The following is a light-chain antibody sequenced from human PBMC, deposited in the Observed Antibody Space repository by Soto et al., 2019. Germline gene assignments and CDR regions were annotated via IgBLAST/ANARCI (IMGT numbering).Light chain of an antibody. Sequence: IVLTQSPGTLSLSPGERATLSCRASQSVSSSYLAWYQQKPGQAPRLLIYGASSRATGIPDRFSGGGSGTDFTHTISRLEPADFAVYYCQQYGGSPPYTFGQGTKLEIK. CDR2: GAS. V-gene: IGKV3-20*01. CDR3: QQYGGSPPYT. CDR1: QSVSSSY. J-gene: IGKJ2*01.